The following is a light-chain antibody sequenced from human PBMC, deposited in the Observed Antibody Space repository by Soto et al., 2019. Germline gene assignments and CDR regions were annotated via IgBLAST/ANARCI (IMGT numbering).Light chain of an antibody. V-gene: IGKV1-39*01. Sequence: DIQMTQSPSSLSASVGDRVTITCRASQSISSYLNWYQQKPGKAPKLLIYAASSLQSGVPSRFSGSGSGTDFTLTISSLQPEDVATYYCQLSYSTPITFGQGTRLEIK. CDR1: QSISSY. CDR2: AAS. CDR3: QLSYSTPIT. J-gene: IGKJ5*01.